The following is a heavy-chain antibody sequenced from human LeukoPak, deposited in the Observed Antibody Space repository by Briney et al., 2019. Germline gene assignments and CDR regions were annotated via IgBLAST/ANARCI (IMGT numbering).Heavy chain of an antibody. Sequence: PSETLSLTCTVSGGSISFYYWSWIRQPPGKGLEWLGYIYYSGSIKYNPSLKSRVTMSVDTSKNQFSLKLSSVTAADTAVYYCARGSWIQSSPAIYYFDYWGQGTLVTVSS. D-gene: IGHD5-18*01. CDR2: IYYSGSI. J-gene: IGHJ4*02. CDR1: GGSISFYY. V-gene: IGHV4-59*01. CDR3: ARGSWIQSSPAIYYFDY.